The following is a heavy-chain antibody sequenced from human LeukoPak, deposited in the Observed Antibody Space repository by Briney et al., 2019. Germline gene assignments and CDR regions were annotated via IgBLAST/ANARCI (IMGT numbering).Heavy chain of an antibody. J-gene: IGHJ6*03. CDR3: ARKVAGPEGHYYYYMDV. Sequence: ASVKVSCKASGYTFTGYYMHWVRQAPGQGLEWMGWINPNSGGTNYAQKFQGRVTMTRDTSISTAYMELSRLRSDDTAVYYCARKVAGPEGHYYYYMDVWGKGTTVTVSS. D-gene: IGHD6-19*01. CDR2: INPNSGGT. CDR1: GYTFTGYY. V-gene: IGHV1-2*02.